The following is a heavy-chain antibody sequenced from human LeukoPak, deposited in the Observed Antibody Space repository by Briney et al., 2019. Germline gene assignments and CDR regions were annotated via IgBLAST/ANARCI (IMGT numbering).Heavy chain of an antibody. CDR1: GFTFSDAW. CDR3: TTRGGSFSIFDY. Sequence: ETGGSLRLSCAASGFTFSDAWMSWVRQAPGKGLEWVGRIKSKTDGGTTDYAAPVKGRFTISRDDSKNTLYLQMNSLKTEDTAVYHCTTRGGSFSIFDYWGQGTLVTVSS. D-gene: IGHD1-26*01. V-gene: IGHV3-15*01. CDR2: IKSKTDGGTT. J-gene: IGHJ4*02.